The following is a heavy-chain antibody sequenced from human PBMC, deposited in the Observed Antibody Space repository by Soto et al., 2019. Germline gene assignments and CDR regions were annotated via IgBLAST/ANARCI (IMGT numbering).Heavy chain of an antibody. J-gene: IGHJ3*02. CDR1: GFTFSSYW. D-gene: IGHD3-9*01. Sequence: EVQLVESGGGLVQPGGSLRLSCAASGFTFSSYWMHWVRQAPGKGLEWVSRINGEGSSTSYADSVKGRFAISRDNAKNTLFLQMKSLRAEDTAVYYCVTLLQYSYGFDIWGQGAKVTVSS. V-gene: IGHV3-74*01. CDR3: VTLLQYSYGFDI. CDR2: INGEGSST.